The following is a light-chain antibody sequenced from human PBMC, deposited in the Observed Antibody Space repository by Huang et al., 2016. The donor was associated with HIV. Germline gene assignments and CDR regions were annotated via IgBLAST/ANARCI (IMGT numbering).Light chain of an antibody. J-gene: IGKJ2*01. CDR3: QLYGSHT. CDR2: GAS. V-gene: IGKV3-20*01. Sequence: EIAFTQSPGTLSLSPGVGATLSCRASESISSSYVAGYQQKPGQAPRLHIYGASSRAAGIPDRFTGSGSGTDFALTISRLEPEDFAVYYCQLYGSHTFGQGTKVEMK. CDR1: ESISSSY.